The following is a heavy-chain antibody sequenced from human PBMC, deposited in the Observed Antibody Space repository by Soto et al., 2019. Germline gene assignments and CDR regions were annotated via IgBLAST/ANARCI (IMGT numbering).Heavy chain of an antibody. CDR1: GGSFKSGSYS. V-gene: IGHV4-61*01. J-gene: IGHJ4*02. CDR3: ARDFAYFDS. Sequence: QVQLQESGPGLVKPSETLSLTCTVSGGSFKSGSYSWSWIRQPPGKGLEWIGYVYHTGRTSYNPSRKSRVPISMDTSKNQFSLNLDSVTAADTAVYFCARDFAYFDSWGQGTLVTVSS. CDR2: VYHTGRT. D-gene: IGHD3-3*01.